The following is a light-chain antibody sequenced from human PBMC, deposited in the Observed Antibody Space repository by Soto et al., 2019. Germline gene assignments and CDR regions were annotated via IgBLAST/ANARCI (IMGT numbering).Light chain of an antibody. CDR2: GTS. J-gene: IGKJ2*02. V-gene: IGKV3-20*01. Sequence: EIVLTQSPGTLSLSPGERATLSCRASQSVRNNSLVWYQQQPGQATRLLMFGTSSRATGIPDRFSGSGSGPDFTLTISRLEPEDAAVYIWQQDGYGVGTFGQGTKLEIK. CDR3: QQDGYGVGT. CDR1: QSVRNNS.